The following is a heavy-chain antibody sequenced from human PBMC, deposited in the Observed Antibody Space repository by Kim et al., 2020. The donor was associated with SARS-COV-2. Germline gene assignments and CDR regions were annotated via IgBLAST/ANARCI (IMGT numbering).Heavy chain of an antibody. CDR2: ISAYNGNT. D-gene: IGHD6-19*01. CDR3: ARDFSSRRSSGSIDY. J-gene: IGHJ4*02. CDR1: GYTFTSYG. Sequence: ASVKVSCKASGYTFTSYGISWVRQAPGQGLEWMGWISAYNGNTNYAQKLQGRVTMTTDTSTSTAYMELRSLRSDDTAVYYCARDFSSRRSSGSIDYWGQGTLVTVSS. V-gene: IGHV1-18*01.